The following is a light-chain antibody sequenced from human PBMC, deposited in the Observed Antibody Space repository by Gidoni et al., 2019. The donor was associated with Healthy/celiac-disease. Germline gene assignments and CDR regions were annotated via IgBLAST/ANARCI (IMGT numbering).Light chain of an antibody. CDR1: QSISSW. J-gene: IGKJ1*01. V-gene: IGKV1-5*03. CDR3: QQYNSFPPRT. CDR2: KAS. Sequence: DIQMTQSPSTLSASVGDRVTITCRASQSISSWLAWYQQKPGKSPKLLIYKASSIESAGPSRFSGSGSGTEFTLTISSLQPDDFATYYCQQYNSFPPRTFGQGTKVEIK.